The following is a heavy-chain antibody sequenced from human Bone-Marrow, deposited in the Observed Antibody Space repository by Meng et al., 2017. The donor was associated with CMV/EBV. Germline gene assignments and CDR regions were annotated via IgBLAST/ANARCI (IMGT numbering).Heavy chain of an antibody. D-gene: IGHD2-21*02. V-gene: IGHV5-51*01. CDR1: GYSFTNYW. Sequence: GESLKISCKGSGYSFTNYWIGWVRQMPGKGLEWMGIIYPGDSDTRYSPSFQGQVTIAADKSISTAYLQWGSLKASDTAMYYCARRAGGDSRSLDHWGQGTLVTVSS. CDR3: ARRAGGDSRSLDH. J-gene: IGHJ4*02. CDR2: IYPGDSDT.